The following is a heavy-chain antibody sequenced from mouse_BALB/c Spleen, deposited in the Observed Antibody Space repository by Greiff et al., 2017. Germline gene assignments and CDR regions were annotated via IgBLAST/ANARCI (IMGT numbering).Heavy chain of an antibody. J-gene: IGHJ4*01. V-gene: IGHV5-9-4*01. CDR2: ISSGGSYT. D-gene: IGHD2-1*01. CDR1: GFTFSSYA. CDR3: ARVRGNYGGYAMDY. Sequence: EVKLVESGGGLVKPGGSLKLSCAASGFTFSSYAMSWVRQSPEKRLEWVAEISSGGSYTYYPDTVTGRFTISRDNAKNTLYLEMSSLRSEDTAMYYCARVRGNYGGYAMDYWGQGTSVTVSS.